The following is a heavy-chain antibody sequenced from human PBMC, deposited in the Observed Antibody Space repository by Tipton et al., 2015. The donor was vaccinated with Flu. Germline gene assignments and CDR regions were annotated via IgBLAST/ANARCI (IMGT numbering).Heavy chain of an antibody. CDR3: ARGSGSGTDVTFYF. CDR1: GGSISSDSYY. Sequence: TLSLTCTVSGGSISSDSYYWSWIRQPAGKGLEWIGRMYVSGSTKYNPSLKSRVTMSVDTSKNQFSLKLSSVTAADTAVYYCARGSGSGTDVTFYFWGQGTLVTVSS. CDR2: MYVSGST. J-gene: IGHJ4*02. D-gene: IGHD3-10*01. V-gene: IGHV4-61*02.